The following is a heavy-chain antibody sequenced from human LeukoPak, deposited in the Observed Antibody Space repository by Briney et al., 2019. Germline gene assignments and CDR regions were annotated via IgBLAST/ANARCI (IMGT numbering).Heavy chain of an antibody. CDR3: ARGADPNRFFDY. CDR2: INHSGST. D-gene: IGHD1/OR15-1a*01. V-gene: IGHV4-34*01. J-gene: IGHJ4*02. Sequence: SETLSLTCAVYGGSFSGYYWSWIRQPPGKGLEWIGEINHSGSTNYNPSLKSRVTITVDTSKNQFSLKLSSVTAADTAVYYCARGADPNRFFDYWGQGTLVTVSS. CDR1: GGSFSGYY.